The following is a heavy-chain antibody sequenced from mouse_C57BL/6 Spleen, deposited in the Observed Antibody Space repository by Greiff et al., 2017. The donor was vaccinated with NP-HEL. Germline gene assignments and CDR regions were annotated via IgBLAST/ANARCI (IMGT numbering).Heavy chain of an antibody. V-gene: IGHV5-6*01. CDR1: GFTFSSYG. CDR3: ARKGNYVGSAMDY. Sequence: EVQGVESGGDLVKPGGSLKLSCAASGFTFSSYGMSWVRQTPDKRLEWVATISSGGSYTYYPDSVKGRFTISRDNAKNTLYLQMSSLKSEDTAMYYCARKGNYVGSAMDYWGQGTSVTVSS. J-gene: IGHJ4*01. D-gene: IGHD2-1*01. CDR2: ISSGGSYT.